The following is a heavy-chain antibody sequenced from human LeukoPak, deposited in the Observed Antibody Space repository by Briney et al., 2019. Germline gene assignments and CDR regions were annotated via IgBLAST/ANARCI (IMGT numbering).Heavy chain of an antibody. D-gene: IGHD3-22*01. J-gene: IGHJ3*02. CDR1: GYTFTGYY. V-gene: IGHV1-2*06. Sequence: ASVKVSCKASGYTFTGYYIHWVRQATGQGLDWRGRINPNNGGTNYAQKFQGRVTMTRDMSMSTAYMELSRLRSDDTAVYYCAGEDNSSGYRPFDIWGQGTMVTVPS. CDR2: INPNNGGT. CDR3: AGEDNSSGYRPFDI.